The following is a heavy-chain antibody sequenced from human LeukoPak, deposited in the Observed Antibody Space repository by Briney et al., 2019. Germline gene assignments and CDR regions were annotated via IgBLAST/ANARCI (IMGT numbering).Heavy chain of an antibody. D-gene: IGHD5-12*01. CDR1: GGSFSGYY. J-gene: IGHJ4*02. Sequence: SETLSLTCAVYGGSFSGYYWSWIRQPPGEGLEWIGEINHSGSTNYNPSLKSRVTISVDTSKNQFSLKLSSVTAADTAVYYCARHRWLRVDYWDQGTLVTVSS. V-gene: IGHV4-34*01. CDR2: INHSGST. CDR3: ARHRWLRVDY.